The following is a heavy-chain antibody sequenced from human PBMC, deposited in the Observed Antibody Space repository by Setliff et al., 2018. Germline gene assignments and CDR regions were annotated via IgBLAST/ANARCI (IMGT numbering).Heavy chain of an antibody. Sequence: PGGSLRLSCAASGFTFSSYGMHWVRQAPGKGLEWVAFIRYDGSNKYYADSVKGRFTISRDNSKNALYLQMNSLRAEDTAVYYCAKGIWQWLALGAFDYWGQGTLVTVSS. D-gene: IGHD6-19*01. CDR3: AKGIWQWLALGAFDY. CDR2: IRYDGSNK. CDR1: GFTFSSYG. V-gene: IGHV3-30*02. J-gene: IGHJ4*02.